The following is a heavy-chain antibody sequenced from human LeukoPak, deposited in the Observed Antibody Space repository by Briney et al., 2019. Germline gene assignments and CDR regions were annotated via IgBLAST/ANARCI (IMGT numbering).Heavy chain of an antibody. J-gene: IGHJ4*02. CDR1: GFTFSSYG. CDR2: IWYDGSNK. D-gene: IGHD3-10*01. CDR3: ARDRGSGSFYIDY. Sequence: GGSLRLSCAASGFTFSSYGMHWVRQAPGKGLEWVAVIWYDGSNKYYADSVRGRFTISRDISKNTLYLQVNSLRAEDTAIYYCARDRGSGSFYIDYWGQGTLVTVSS. V-gene: IGHV3-33*01.